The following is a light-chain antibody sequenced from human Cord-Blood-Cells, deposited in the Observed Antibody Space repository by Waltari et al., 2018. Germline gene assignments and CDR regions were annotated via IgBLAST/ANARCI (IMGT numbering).Light chain of an antibody. CDR3: SSYTSSSTV. CDR1: SSDVGGYNY. Sequence: QSALTQPASVSGSPGKSITISCTGTSSDVGGYNYVSWYQQHPGKAPKLMIYDVINRPSGVSNRFSVSKSGNTASLTISGLQAEDEADYYCSSYTSSSTVFGGGTKLTVL. CDR2: DVI. V-gene: IGLV2-14*03. J-gene: IGLJ3*02.